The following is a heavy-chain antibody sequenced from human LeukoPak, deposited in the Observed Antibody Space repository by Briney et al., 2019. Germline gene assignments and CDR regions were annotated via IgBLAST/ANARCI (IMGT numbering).Heavy chain of an antibody. CDR1: GGSFGGYY. CDR2: INHSGNT. D-gene: IGHD6-13*01. Sequence: SETLSLTCAAYGGSFGGYYWSWIRQPPGKGLERIGEINHSGNTNDNPSHKSRATISVDTSKNQFSLKLRSVTAADTAVYYCARVAAAGTDPGAFDMWGQGTMVTVSS. CDR3: ARVAAAGTDPGAFDM. J-gene: IGHJ3*02. V-gene: IGHV4-34*04.